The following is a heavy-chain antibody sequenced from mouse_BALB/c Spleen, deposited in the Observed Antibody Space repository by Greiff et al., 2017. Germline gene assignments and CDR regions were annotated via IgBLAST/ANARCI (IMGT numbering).Heavy chain of an antibody. V-gene: IGHV5-12-1*01. J-gene: IGHJ2*01. CDR1: GFAFSSYD. CDR2: ISSGGGST. Sequence: EVQVVESGGGLVKPGGSLKLSCAASGFAFSSYDMSWVRQTPEKRLEWVAYISSGGGSTYYPDTVKGRFTISRDNAKNTLYLQMSSLKSEDTAMYYCARHVPDYWGQGTTLTVSS. CDR3: ARHVPDY.